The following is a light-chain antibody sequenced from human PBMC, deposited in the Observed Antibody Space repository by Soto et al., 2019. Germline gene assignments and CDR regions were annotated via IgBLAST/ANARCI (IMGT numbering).Light chain of an antibody. J-gene: IGKJ2*01. Sequence: EIVLTQSPATLSLSPGERATLSCRASQSVSSYLAWYQQKPGQAPRLLIYDASSRATGIPARFSGSGSGTDLPQPNRGLGPENFSVFFLQQRKKGGGGEYTFGQGTKLEIK. CDR2: DAS. V-gene: IGKV3-11*01. CDR3: QQRKKGGGGEYT. CDR1: QSVSSY.